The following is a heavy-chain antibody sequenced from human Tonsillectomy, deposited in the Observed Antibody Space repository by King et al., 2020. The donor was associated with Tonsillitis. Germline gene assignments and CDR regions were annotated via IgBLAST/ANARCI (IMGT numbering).Heavy chain of an antibody. D-gene: IGHD3-10*01. CDR1: GFTFSSYD. J-gene: IGHJ4*02. Sequence: VQLVESGGGLVKPGGSLRLSCAASGFTFSSYDMNWVRQAPGKGLEWVSSISSSSTYIYYADSVKGRFTISRDNAKNSLYLQMNSLRDEDTAVYYCARDLTIRGVMGVGYWGQGTLVTVSS. CDR2: ISSSSTYI. CDR3: ARDLTIRGVMGVGY. V-gene: IGHV3-21*01.